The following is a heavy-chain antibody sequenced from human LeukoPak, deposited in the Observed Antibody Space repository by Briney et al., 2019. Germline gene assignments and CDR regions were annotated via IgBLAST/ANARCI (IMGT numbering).Heavy chain of an antibody. CDR2: IYYSGST. Sequence: SETLSLTCTVSGGSISSGNYYWSWIRQPPGKGLEWIGYIYYSGSTNYNPSLKSRVTIPVDTSKNQFSLKLSSVTAADTAVYYCAGGFRDSFGYWGQGTLVTVSS. CDR3: AGGFRDSFGY. V-gene: IGHV4-61*01. CDR1: GGSISSGNYY. D-gene: IGHD3-16*01. J-gene: IGHJ4*02.